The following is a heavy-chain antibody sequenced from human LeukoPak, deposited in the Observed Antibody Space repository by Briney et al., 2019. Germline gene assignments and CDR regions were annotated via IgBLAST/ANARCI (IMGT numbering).Heavy chain of an antibody. Sequence: GGSLRLSCAASGFTVSSNYMSWVRQAPGKGLEWVSVIYSGGSTYYAGSVKGRFTVSRDNSKNTLYLQMNSLRVEDTAVYYCARDRQQLVILDYWGQGTLVTVSS. CDR1: GFTVSSNY. J-gene: IGHJ4*02. CDR2: IYSGGST. D-gene: IGHD6-13*01. V-gene: IGHV3-53*01. CDR3: ARDRQQLVILDY.